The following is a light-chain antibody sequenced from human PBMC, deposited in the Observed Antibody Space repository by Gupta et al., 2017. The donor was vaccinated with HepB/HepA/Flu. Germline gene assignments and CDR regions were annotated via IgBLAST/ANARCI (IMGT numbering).Light chain of an antibody. Sequence: DIQMTQSPSSLSASLGDRVTITCQASQSITTFLVWYQHKPGKAPKLLIYDASSLQSGVSSRFSGSGSGTDFTLTIISLQPEDFATYYCQQTYTTPITFGQGTRLESK. J-gene: IGKJ5*01. V-gene: IGKV1-39*01. CDR2: DAS. CDR3: QQTYTTPIT. CDR1: QSITTF.